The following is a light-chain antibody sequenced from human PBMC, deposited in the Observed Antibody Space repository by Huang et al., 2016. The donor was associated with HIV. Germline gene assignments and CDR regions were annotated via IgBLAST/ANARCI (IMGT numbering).Light chain of an antibody. V-gene: IGKV4-1*01. CDR2: WAS. J-gene: IGKJ4*01. CDR1: QSVYSSSTSKDY. CDR3: QQYYSSPQT. Sequence: DIIMTQSPDSLAVSLGERATLNCRSSQSVYSSSTSKDYMAWFQQKPGQPPRLLLFWASTREAGVPDRFSGGGSGTHFTLTIANLEAEYAAIYYCQQYYSSPQTFGRGTRVEVK.